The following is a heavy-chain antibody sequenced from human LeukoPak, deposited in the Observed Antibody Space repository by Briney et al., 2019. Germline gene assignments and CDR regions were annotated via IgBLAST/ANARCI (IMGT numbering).Heavy chain of an antibody. CDR1: GFTFNNAW. D-gene: IGHD3-22*01. Sequence: KAGGSLRLSCVASGFTFNNAWMTWVRQAPGKGLEWVGRIKSETDGGTTDYAAPVKGRFTISRDDSKNTLYLQMNSLRAADTAVYYCARGGWNKFDYWGQGTLVTVSS. V-gene: IGHV3-15*01. CDR2: IKSETDGGTT. CDR3: ARGGWNKFDY. J-gene: IGHJ4*02.